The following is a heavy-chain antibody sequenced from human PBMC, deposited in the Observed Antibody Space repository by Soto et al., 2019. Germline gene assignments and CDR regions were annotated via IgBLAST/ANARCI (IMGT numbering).Heavy chain of an antibody. CDR1: GYTFTGYY. CDR3: AKALWFGEFGIDV. CDR2: INTNSGGT. Sequence: VKVSCKASGYTFTGYYIHWVWQAPGQGLEWMGWINTNSGGTNYAQKFQGWVTMTRDTSISTAYRELSMLRTDGTTVYNCAKALWFGEFGIDVWGQETTVTVAS. D-gene: IGHD3-10*01. V-gene: IGHV1-2*04. J-gene: IGHJ6*02.